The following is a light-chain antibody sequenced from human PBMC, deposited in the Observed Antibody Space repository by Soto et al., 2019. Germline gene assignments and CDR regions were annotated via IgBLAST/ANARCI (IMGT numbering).Light chain of an antibody. CDR3: HQPQSWLRT. CDR1: QYINTR. J-gene: IGKJ1*01. CDR2: QTS. V-gene: IGKV3-11*01. Sequence: ATVSSFPRDRGTLSCRASQYINTRLAWYQHRPGQAPRLLIYQTSIRAAGIPARFSASGSGTDFTLTISVVQPEDFARYYCHQPQSWLRTSGQRTKVDIK.